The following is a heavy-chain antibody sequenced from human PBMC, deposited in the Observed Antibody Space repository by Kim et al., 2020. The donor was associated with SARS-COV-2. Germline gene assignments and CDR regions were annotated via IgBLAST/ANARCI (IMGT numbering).Heavy chain of an antibody. CDR2: GSNK. V-gene: IGHV3-33*03. CDR3: AKGAGCDY. J-gene: IGHJ4*02. Sequence: GSNKYYADSGKGRFTISRDKSKNTLYLQMNSLRAEDTAVYYCAKGAGCDYWGQGTLVTVSS.